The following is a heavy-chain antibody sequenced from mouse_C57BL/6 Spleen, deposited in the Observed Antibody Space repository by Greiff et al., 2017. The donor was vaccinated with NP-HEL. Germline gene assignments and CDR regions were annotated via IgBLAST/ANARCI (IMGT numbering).Heavy chain of an antibody. Sequence: VQLQQPGAELVRPGSSVKLSCKASGYTFTSYWMHWVKQRPIQGLEWIGNIDPSDSETHYNQKFKDKATLTVDKSSSTAYMQLSSLTSEDSAVYYCARRRAGTEAMDYWGQGTSVTVSS. J-gene: IGHJ4*01. CDR3: ARRRAGTEAMDY. D-gene: IGHD4-1*01. CDR2: IDPSDSET. CDR1: GYTFTSYW. V-gene: IGHV1-52*01.